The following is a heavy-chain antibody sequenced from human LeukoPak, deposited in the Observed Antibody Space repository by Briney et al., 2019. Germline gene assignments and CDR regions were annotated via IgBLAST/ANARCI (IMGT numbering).Heavy chain of an antibody. CDR1: GYTLTELS. CDR2: FDPEDGET. D-gene: IGHD3-3*01. CDR3: ARDLVGAYYDFWSGYPEARRAFDI. Sequence: GASVKVSCKVSGYTLTELSMHWVRQAPGKGLEWMGGFDPEDGETIYAQKLQGRVTMTTDTSTSTAYMELRSLRSDDTAVYYCARDLVGAYYDFWSGYPEARRAFDIWGQGTMVTVSS. J-gene: IGHJ3*02. V-gene: IGHV1-24*01.